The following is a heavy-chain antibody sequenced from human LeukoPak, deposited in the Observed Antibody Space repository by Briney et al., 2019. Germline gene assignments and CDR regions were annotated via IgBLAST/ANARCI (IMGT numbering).Heavy chain of an antibody. Sequence: SETLSLTCTVSGGSISSSSYYWGWIRQPPGKGLEWIGSIYYSGSTYYNPSLKSRVTISVDTSKNQFSLKLRSVTAADTAVYYCARSRREIGVPVAGLVDYWGQGTQVTVSS. CDR1: GGSISSSSYY. J-gene: IGHJ4*02. D-gene: IGHD6-19*01. CDR3: ARSRREIGVPVAGLVDY. CDR2: IYYSGST. V-gene: IGHV4-39*07.